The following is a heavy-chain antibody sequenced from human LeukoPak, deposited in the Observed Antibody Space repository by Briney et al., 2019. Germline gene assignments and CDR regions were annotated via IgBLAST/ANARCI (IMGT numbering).Heavy chain of an antibody. V-gene: IGHV3-23*01. CDR3: AKANRFVGVVVYFDY. J-gene: IGHJ4*02. CDR2: ISGSGGST. Sequence: GGSLRLSCAASGFTFSSYGMSWVRQAPGKGLEWASGISGSGGSTYYADSVKGRFTISRDNSKNTLYLQMTSLRAEDTAVYYCAKANRFVGVVVYFDYWGQGTLVTVSS. CDR1: GFTFSSYG. D-gene: IGHD3-3*01.